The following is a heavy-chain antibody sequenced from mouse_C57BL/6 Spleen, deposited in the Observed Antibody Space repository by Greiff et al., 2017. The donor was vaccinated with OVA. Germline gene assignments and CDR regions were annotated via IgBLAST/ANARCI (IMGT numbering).Heavy chain of an antibody. D-gene: IGHD2-4*01. CDR1: GFTFSSYG. Sequence: EVQGVESGGDLVKPGGSLKLSCAASGFTFSSYGMSWVRQTPDKRLEWVATISSGGSYTYYPDSVKGRFTISRDNAKNTLYLQMSSLKSEDTARYYCARPLGGDYLVAYWGQGTLVTVSA. V-gene: IGHV5-6*01. CDR3: ARPLGGDYLVAY. CDR2: ISSGGSYT. J-gene: IGHJ3*01.